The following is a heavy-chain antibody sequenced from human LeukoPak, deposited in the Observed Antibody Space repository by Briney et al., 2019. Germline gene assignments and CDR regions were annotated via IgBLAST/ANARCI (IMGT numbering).Heavy chain of an antibody. CDR2: INQDVSRI. CDR3: ARLKNDVTKFDY. CDR1: GFIFSGYW. V-gene: IGHV3-7*01. D-gene: IGHD1-1*01. Sequence: PGRSLRLSCAVSGFIFSGYWMAWVRQAPGKGLEWVASINQDVSRIHYVDSVKGRFTISRDNAKSSLFLQMTSLRVEDTAVYYCARLKNDVTKFDYWSQGALVTVSS. J-gene: IGHJ4*02.